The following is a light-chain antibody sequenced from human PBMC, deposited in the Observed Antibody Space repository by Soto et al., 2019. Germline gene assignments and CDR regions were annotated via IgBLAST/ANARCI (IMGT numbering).Light chain of an antibody. V-gene: IGLV2-8*01. CDR2: EVT. J-gene: IGLJ2*01. Sequence: QSVLTQPPSASGSPGQSVTISCTGTSSDIGDYDYVSWYQQHPGKAPKLIIYEVTKRPSGVPDRFSGSKSGNSASLTVSGLQAEDEGDYFCGSYARRNNLLFGGGTQLTVL. CDR1: SSDIGDYDY. CDR3: GSYARRNNLL.